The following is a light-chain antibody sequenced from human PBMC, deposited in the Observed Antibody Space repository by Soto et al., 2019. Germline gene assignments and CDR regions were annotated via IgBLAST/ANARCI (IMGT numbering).Light chain of an antibody. J-gene: IGKJ4*01. CDR3: QQSYSTGVT. V-gene: IGKV1-39*01. Sequence: DIQMIQSPSSLSASVGDRVTITCRASQSISNYLNWYQQKPGKAPKLLIYAASSLQSGVPSRFSGSGSGADFTLTISSLQPEDFATYYCQQSYSTGVTFGGGTKVEIK. CDR1: QSISNY. CDR2: AAS.